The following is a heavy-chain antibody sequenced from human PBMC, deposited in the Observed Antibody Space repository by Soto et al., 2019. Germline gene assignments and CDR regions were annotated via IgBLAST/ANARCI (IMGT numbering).Heavy chain of an antibody. Sequence: QVQLVESGGGVVQPGRSLRLSCAASGFTFSSYGMHWVRQAPGKGLEWVAVIWYDGSNKYYADSVKGRFTISRDNSKNTLYLQMNSLRAEDTAVYYCAIDRDSYTAGMDVWGQGTTVTVSS. CDR3: AIDRDSYTAGMDV. V-gene: IGHV3-33*01. D-gene: IGHD5-18*01. J-gene: IGHJ6*02. CDR2: IWYDGSNK. CDR1: GFTFSSYG.